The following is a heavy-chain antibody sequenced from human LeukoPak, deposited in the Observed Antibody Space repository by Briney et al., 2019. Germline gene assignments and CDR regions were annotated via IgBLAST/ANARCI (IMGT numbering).Heavy chain of an antibody. D-gene: IGHD6-13*01. Sequence: SETLSLTCAVYGGSFSGYYWSWIRQPPGKGLEWIGEINHSGSTNYNPSLKSRVTISVDTSKNQFSLKLSSVTAADTAVYYCAREVVGAADYYYYYYMDVWGKGTTVTVSS. CDR1: GGSFSGYY. CDR3: AREVVGAADYYYYYYMDV. CDR2: INHSGST. J-gene: IGHJ6*03. V-gene: IGHV4-34*01.